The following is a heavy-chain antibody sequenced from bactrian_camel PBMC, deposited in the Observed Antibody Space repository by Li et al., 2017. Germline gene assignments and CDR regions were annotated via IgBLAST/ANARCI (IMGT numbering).Heavy chain of an antibody. CDR1: GHTDNSYC. J-gene: IGHJ4*01. CDR3: AARSCARPANDFADIRY. Sequence: HVQLVESGGGSVQAGGSLRLSCRASGHTDNSYCMAWFRQAPAKEREGVAGLALDHSTIYADSVKGRFTISRDFARKVLYLQMNSLMPEDTVMYYCAARSCARPANDFADIRYWGQGTQVTVS. V-gene: IGHV3S55*01. CDR2: LALDHST. D-gene: IGHD1*01.